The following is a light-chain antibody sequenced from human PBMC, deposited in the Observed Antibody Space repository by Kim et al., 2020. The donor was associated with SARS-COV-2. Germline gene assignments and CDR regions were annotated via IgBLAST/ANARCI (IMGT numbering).Light chain of an antibody. V-gene: IGKV3-15*01. CDR2: HAS. CDR3: QQNSIWWT. J-gene: IGKJ1*01. Sequence: EIVMTQSPATLSVSPGERATLSCRASQTVSSNLAWYQQNPGQAPRLLIYHASTRATGIPARFNGSGSGTEFTLTISSLQSEDFAVYYCQQNSIWWTFGQGTKVDIK. CDR1: QTVSSN.